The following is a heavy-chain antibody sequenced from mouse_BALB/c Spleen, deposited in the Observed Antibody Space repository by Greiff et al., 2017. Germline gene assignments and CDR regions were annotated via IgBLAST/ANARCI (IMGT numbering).Heavy chain of an antibody. CDR2: ISSGGGST. J-gene: IGHJ4*01. D-gene: IGHD1-1*01. Sequence: EVKLVESGGGLVKPGGSLKLSCAASGFAFSSYDMSWVRQTPEKRLEWVAYISSGGGSTYYPDTVKGRFTISRDNAKNTLYLQMSSLKSEDTAMYYCASHYYGSSYAMDYWGQGTSVTVSS. CDR1: GFAFSSYD. V-gene: IGHV5-12-1*01. CDR3: ASHYYGSSYAMDY.